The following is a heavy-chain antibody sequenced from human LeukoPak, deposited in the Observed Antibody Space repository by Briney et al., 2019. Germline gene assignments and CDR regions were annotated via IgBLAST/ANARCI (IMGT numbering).Heavy chain of an antibody. CDR1: GGSFSGYY. D-gene: IGHD3-22*01. Sequence: SETLSLTCAVYGGSFSGYYWSWIRQPPGKGLEWIGEINHSGSTNYNPSLKSRVTISVDTSKNQFSLKLSSVTAADTAVYYCARDLPDDSSTGGAFDIWGQGTMVTVSS. J-gene: IGHJ3*02. V-gene: IGHV4-34*01. CDR2: INHSGST. CDR3: ARDLPDDSSTGGAFDI.